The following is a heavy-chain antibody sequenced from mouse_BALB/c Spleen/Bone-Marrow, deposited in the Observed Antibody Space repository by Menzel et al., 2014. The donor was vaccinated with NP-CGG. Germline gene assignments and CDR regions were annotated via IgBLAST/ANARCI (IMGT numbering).Heavy chain of an antibody. D-gene: IGHD2-13*01. Sequence: QVQLQQSGAELVRPGSSVKISCKVSGYAFSSYWMNWVKQRPGQGLEWIGQIYPGDGDTDYYGKFKGKATLTADNSSSTAYMQLSSLTSEDSAVYFCARWGGDYHWYFDVWGAGTTVTVSS. V-gene: IGHV1-80*01. CDR3: ARWGGDYHWYFDV. CDR1: GYAFSSYW. J-gene: IGHJ1*01. CDR2: IYPGDGDT.